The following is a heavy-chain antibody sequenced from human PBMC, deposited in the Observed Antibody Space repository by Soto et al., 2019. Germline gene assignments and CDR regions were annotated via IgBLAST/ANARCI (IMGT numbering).Heavy chain of an antibody. D-gene: IGHD4-17*01. CDR2: INHSGST. V-gene: IGHV4-34*01. Sequence: SETLSLTCAVYGGSFSGYYWSWIRQPPGKGLEWIGEINHSGSTNYNPSLKSRVTISVDTSKNQFSLKLSSVTAADTAVYYCARGRDYGASSYYYYYGMDVWGQGTTVTLSS. CDR1: GGSFSGYY. CDR3: ARGRDYGASSYYYYYGMDV. J-gene: IGHJ6*02.